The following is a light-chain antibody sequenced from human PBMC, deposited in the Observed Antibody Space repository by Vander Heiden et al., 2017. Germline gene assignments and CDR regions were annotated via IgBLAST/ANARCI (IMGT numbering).Light chain of an antibody. Sequence: QSVLTQPPPLPRTPGQWASIPCSGSNSNIGSNPVNWYHQLPGRAPHLLLYINDLRPSGDPDRFSGSKSATSASLASSGLQSEDEADCYCASWDDSLVGWVFGGGTKLTVL. J-gene: IGLJ3*02. CDR2: IND. V-gene: IGLV1-44*01. CDR1: NSNIGSNP. CDR3: ASWDDSLVGWV.